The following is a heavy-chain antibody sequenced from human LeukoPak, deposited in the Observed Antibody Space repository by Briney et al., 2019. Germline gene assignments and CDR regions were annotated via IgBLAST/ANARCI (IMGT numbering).Heavy chain of an antibody. Sequence: SETLSLTCTVSGDSISTYHWNWIRKPPGKGLEWIGYMQSNGNSKYNPSLRSRVTIFIGTSKSQVALILSSVTAADTAVYYCARDKQHSYGRYFDHWGQGALVTVSS. V-gene: IGHV4-59*01. D-gene: IGHD3-16*01. J-gene: IGHJ4*02. CDR3: ARDKQHSYGRYFDH. CDR2: MQSNGNS. CDR1: GDSISTYH.